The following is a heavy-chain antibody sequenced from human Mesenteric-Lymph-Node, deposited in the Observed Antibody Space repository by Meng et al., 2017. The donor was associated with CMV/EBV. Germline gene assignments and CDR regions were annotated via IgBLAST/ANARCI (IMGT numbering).Heavy chain of an antibody. CDR1: GFTFSTYA. D-gene: IGHD7-27*01. Sequence: GGSLRLSCVAFGFTFSTYAMSWVRQAPGKGLEWVSVIYSGGSSTYYADSVKGRFTISRDNSKNTLFLQMNSLRAEDTAVYYCARAPRNWGWFDYWGQGTLVTVSS. J-gene: IGHJ4*02. V-gene: IGHV3-23*03. CDR2: IYSGGSST. CDR3: ARAPRNWGWFDY.